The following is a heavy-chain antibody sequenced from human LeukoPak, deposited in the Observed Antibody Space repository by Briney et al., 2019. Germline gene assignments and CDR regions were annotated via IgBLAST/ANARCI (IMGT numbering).Heavy chain of an antibody. V-gene: IGHV4-34*01. CDR1: GGSFSGYY. CDR3: ARGVRSAGTVYYYYYMDG. J-gene: IGHJ6*03. D-gene: IGHD6-13*01. Sequence: SETLSLTCAVYGGSFSGYYWSWIRQPPGKGLEWIGEINHSGSINYNPSLKSRVTLSVDTSKNQFSLKLSSVTAADTAVYDCARGVRSAGTVYYYYYMDGWGKGTTVTVSS. CDR2: INHSGSI.